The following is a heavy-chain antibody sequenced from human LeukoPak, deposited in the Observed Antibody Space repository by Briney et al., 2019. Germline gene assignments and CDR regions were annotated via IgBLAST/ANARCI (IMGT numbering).Heavy chain of an antibody. CDR2: ISSSGGGT. V-gene: IGHV3-23*01. CDR3: AKVMIAFNAFDY. CDR1: GFTFKSYA. J-gene: IGHJ4*02. Sequence: GGSLRLSCAASGFTFKSYAMTWVRQAPGKGLEWVSTISSSGGGTFYADSVKGRFTTSRDNSKNTLYLQMNSLTVEDTAVYYCAKVMIAFNAFDYWGQGTLVTVSS. D-gene: IGHD3-22*01.